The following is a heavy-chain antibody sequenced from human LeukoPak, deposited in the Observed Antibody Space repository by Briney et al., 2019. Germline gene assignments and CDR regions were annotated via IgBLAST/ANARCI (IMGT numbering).Heavy chain of an antibody. J-gene: IGHJ4*02. CDR1: GDSISSSDYY. Sequence: SETLSLTCTVSGDSISSSDYYWGWIRQPPGKGLEWIGSIYYSGNTFYNPSLKSRLTISVHTSKTQFSLKLSSVTAADTAVYYCARLYGYNFAVSRKYFDYWGQGTLVTVSS. V-gene: IGHV4-39*01. CDR3: ARLYGYNFAVSRKYFDY. CDR2: IYYSGNT. D-gene: IGHD5-24*01.